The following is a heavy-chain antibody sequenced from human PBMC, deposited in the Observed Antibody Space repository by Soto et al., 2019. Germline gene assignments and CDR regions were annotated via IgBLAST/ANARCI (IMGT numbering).Heavy chain of an antibody. J-gene: IGHJ4*02. CDR2: ISAYNGNT. Sequence: ASVKVSCKASGYTFTSYGISWVRQAPGQGLEWMGWISAYNGNTNYAQKLQGRVTMTTDTSTSTANMKLRSLRSDDTTVYNCARGVWFGELWGFDYWGQGTLVTVSS. CDR3: ARGVWFGELWGFDY. D-gene: IGHD3-10*01. V-gene: IGHV1-18*01. CDR1: GYTFTSYG.